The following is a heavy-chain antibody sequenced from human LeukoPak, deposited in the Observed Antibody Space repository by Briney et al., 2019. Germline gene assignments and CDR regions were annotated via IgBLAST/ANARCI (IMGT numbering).Heavy chain of an antibody. J-gene: IGHJ4*02. Sequence: GASVKVSCKASGGTFSSYAISWVRQAPGQGLEWMGRIIPILGIANYAQKFQGRVTITADKSTSTAYMELSGLRSEDTAVYYCARDHRGAKGVVTRTDYWGQGTLVTVSS. CDR3: ARDHRGAKGVVTRTDY. CDR1: GGTFSSYA. CDR2: IIPILGIA. V-gene: IGHV1-69*04. D-gene: IGHD3-3*01.